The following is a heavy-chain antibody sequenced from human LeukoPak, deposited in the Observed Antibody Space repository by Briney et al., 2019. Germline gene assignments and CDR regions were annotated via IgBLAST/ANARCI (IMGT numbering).Heavy chain of an antibody. J-gene: IGHJ4*02. CDR2: IIPIFGTA. CDR3: ARVKSMGDGYNSQYFDY. D-gene: IGHD5-24*01. CDR1: GGTFSSYA. Sequence: ASVKVSCKASGGTFSSYAISWVRQAPGQGLEWMGGIIPIFGTANCAQKFQGRVTITADESTSTAYMELSSLRSEDTAVYYCARVKSMGDGYNSQYFDYWGQGTLVTVSS. V-gene: IGHV1-69*01.